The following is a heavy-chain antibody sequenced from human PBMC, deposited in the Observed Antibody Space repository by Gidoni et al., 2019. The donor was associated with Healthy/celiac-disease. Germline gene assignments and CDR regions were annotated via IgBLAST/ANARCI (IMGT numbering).Heavy chain of an antibody. V-gene: IGHV3-9*01. D-gene: IGHD3-3*01. J-gene: IGHJ5*02. CDR2: ISWNSGSI. CDR1: GFTFADYA. Sequence: EVQLVESGGGLVQPGRSLRLSCAASGFTFADYAMHWVRQAPGKGLGWVSGISWNSGSIGYADSVKGRFTISRDNAKNSLYLQMNSLRAEDTALYYCAKDGGLRFLEWFNWFDPWGQGTLVTVSS. CDR3: AKDGGLRFLEWFNWFDP.